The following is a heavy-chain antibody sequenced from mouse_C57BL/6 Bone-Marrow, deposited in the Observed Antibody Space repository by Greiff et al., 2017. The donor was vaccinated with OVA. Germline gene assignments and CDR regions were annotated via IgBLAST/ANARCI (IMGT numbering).Heavy chain of an antibody. D-gene: IGHD1-1*01. CDR2: IYPGSGNT. J-gene: IGHJ1*03. V-gene: IGHV1-84*01. Sequence: VQLQQPGPELVKPGASVKLSCKASGYTFTDYYMNWVKQRPGQGLEWIGWIYPGSGNTNYNEKFKGKATLTVDTSSSTAYMQLSSLTSEDSAVYLCERCGNRTTVVAGWYFDDWGTGTTVTVSS. CDR1: GYTFTDYY. CDR3: ERCGNRTTVVAGWYFDD.